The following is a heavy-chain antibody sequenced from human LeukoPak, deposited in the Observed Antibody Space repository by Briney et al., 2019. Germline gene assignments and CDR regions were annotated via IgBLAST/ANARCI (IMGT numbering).Heavy chain of an antibody. Sequence: PGGSLRLSCAASGFTFSSYAMSWVRQAPGKGLEWVSAISGSGGSTYYADSVKGRFTISRDNSKNTLYLQMSSLRAEDTAVYYCVKDQSSGGSCYSHWGQGTLVTVSS. V-gene: IGHV3-23*01. CDR2: ISGSGGST. CDR3: VKDQSSGGSCYSH. D-gene: IGHD2-15*01. CDR1: GFTFSSYA. J-gene: IGHJ4*02.